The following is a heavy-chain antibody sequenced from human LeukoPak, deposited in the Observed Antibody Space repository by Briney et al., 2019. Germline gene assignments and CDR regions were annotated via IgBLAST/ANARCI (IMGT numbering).Heavy chain of an antibody. Sequence: AESLTLSCDVSGSTFSNSCRSWVRQAPGKGLEWVGRIKSKTDGGRTYYGSPVKGRFTVSRDDSDEALYQQMNSLKIEDTAVYYCPPLMVTKFLGRNVFFGCDPWGEGALVTVSS. CDR1: GSTFSNSC. CDR2: IKSKTDGGRT. J-gene: IGHJ5*02. D-gene: IGHD2-21*02. CDR3: PPLMVTKFLGRNVFFGCDP. V-gene: IGHV3-15*01.